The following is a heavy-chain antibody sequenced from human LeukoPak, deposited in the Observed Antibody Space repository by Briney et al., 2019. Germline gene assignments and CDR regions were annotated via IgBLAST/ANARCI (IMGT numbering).Heavy chain of an antibody. Sequence: SETLSLACTVSGGFISSSSYYWGWIRQPPGKGLEWIGEINHSGSTDYNPSLRSRVTISVDTSKNQFSLKLSSVTAADTAVYYCARRGNWNYVHWGQGTLVTVSS. CDR2: INHSGST. V-gene: IGHV4-39*07. J-gene: IGHJ4*02. CDR3: ARRGNWNYVH. CDR1: GGFISSSSYY. D-gene: IGHD1-7*01.